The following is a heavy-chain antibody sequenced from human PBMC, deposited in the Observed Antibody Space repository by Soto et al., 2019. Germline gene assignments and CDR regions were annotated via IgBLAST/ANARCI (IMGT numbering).Heavy chain of an antibody. V-gene: IGHV3-30-3*01. CDR2: ISYDGSNK. CDR3: ARVELGLFDY. J-gene: IGHJ4*02. CDR1: GFTFSSYA. D-gene: IGHD1-7*01. Sequence: QVQLVESGGGVVQPGRSLRLSCAASGFTFSSYAMHWVRQAPGKGLEWVAVISYDGSNKYYADSVKGRFTISRDKSKNTLYLQMNSLRAEDTAVYYCARVELGLFDYWGQGTLVTVSS.